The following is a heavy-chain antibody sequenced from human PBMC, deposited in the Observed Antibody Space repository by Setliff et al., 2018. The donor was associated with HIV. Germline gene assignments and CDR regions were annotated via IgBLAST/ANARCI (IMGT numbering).Heavy chain of an antibody. Sequence: PSETLSLTCAVYGGSFSGHYWNWVRQPPGKGLEWIGEINESGRINYNPSLKSRLIISVDTSKNQFSLKLSSVTAADTAVYYCARRPPINYSSSWYVENWGQGTLVTVSS. V-gene: IGHV4-34*01. CDR3: ARRPPINYSSSWYVEN. CDR2: INESGRI. D-gene: IGHD6-13*01. CDR1: GGSFSGHY. J-gene: IGHJ1*01.